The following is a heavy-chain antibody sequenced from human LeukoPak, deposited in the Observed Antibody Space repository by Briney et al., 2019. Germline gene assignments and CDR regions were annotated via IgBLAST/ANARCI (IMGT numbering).Heavy chain of an antibody. CDR1: GFTVSSNY. CDR3: AKGPSSIAAAMYFDF. Sequence: GGSLRLSCAASGFTVSSNYMSWVRQAPGKGLEWVSAISGSGGSTYYPDPVKGRFTISRDNSKNTLYLQMNSLRAEDTAVYYCAKGPSSIAAAMYFDFWGQGTLVTVSS. J-gene: IGHJ4*02. D-gene: IGHD6-13*01. CDR2: ISGSGGST. V-gene: IGHV3-23*01.